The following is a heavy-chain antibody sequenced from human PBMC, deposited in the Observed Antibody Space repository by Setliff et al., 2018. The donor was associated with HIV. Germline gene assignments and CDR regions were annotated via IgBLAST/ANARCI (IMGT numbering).Heavy chain of an antibody. D-gene: IGHD5-12*01. Sequence: GESLKISCKGSGYGFTSYWIGWVRQMPGKGLEWMGIIYPGDSDTRYSPSFQGQVTISADKSISTAYLQWSTLKASDAAMYYCARSRRDGYNLEAFDIWGQGTMVTVSS. CDR1: GYGFTSYW. J-gene: IGHJ3*02. V-gene: IGHV5-51*01. CDR2: IYPGDSDT. CDR3: ARSRRDGYNLEAFDI.